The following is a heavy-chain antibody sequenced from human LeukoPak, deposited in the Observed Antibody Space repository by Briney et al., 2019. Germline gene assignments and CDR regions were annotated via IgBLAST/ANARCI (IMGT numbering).Heavy chain of an antibody. CDR2: IYSGGST. J-gene: IGHJ4*02. CDR1: GFTVSSNY. Sequence: GGSLRLSCAASGFTVSSNYMSWVRQAPGKGLEWVSVIYSGGSTYYADSVRGRFTISRDNSKNTLYLQMNSLRAEDTAVYYCARGASGSQPFDYWGQGTLVTVSS. CDR3: ARGASGSQPFDY. V-gene: IGHV3-66*02. D-gene: IGHD1-26*01.